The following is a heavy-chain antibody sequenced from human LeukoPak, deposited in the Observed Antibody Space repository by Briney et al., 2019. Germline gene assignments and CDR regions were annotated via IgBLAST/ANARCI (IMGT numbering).Heavy chain of an antibody. CDR2: ISSSSYI. V-gene: IGHV3-21*01. CDR1: GFTFSSYS. CDR3: ARDESCGGDCYSLYYFDY. J-gene: IGHJ4*02. Sequence: PGGSLRLSCAASGFTFSSYSMNWVRQAPGKGLEWVSSISSSSYIYYADSVKGRFTISRDNAKNSLYLQMNSLRAEDTAVYYCARDESCGGDCYSLYYFDYWGQGTLVTVSS. D-gene: IGHD2-21*02.